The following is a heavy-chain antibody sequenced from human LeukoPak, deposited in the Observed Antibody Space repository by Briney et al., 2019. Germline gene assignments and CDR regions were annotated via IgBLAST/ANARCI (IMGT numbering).Heavy chain of an antibody. Sequence: PGGSLRLSCAASGFTFSSSAMSWVRQAPGKGLEWVSSISGNSGRTYYADSVKGRFSISRDNSNNTLYLQMNSLRAEDAAVYYCAKSTSSWERVDYWGQGTLVTVSS. J-gene: IGHJ4*02. D-gene: IGHD6-13*01. V-gene: IGHV3-23*01. CDR2: ISGNSGRT. CDR1: GFTFSSSA. CDR3: AKSTSSWERVDY.